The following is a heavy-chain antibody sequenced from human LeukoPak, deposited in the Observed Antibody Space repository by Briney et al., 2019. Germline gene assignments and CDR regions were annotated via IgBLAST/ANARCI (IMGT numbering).Heavy chain of an antibody. CDR2: ISRDGSST. V-gene: IGHV3-74*01. CDR3: ARGPHGGFVIIPTEF. CDR1: GFTFSSYW. J-gene: IGHJ4*02. D-gene: IGHD3-3*01. Sequence: PGGSLRLSCAASGFTFSSYWMHWVRQGPGKGLVWVAHISRDGSSTNYADSVKGRFTISRANAKNSLFLQMNTLRAEDTAVYYCARGPHGGFVIIPTEFWGQGTLVTVSS.